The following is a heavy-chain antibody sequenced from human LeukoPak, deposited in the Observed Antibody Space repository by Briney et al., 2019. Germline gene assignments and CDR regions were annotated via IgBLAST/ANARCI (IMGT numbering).Heavy chain of an antibody. V-gene: IGHV3-23*01. CDR3: AKDRSIGTYYTFDS. CDR2: ISGSGGST. J-gene: IGHJ4*02. CDR1: GFTFSSYA. D-gene: IGHD1-26*01. Sequence: GGSLRLSCAASGFTFSSYAMSWVRQAPGKGLEWVSAISGSGGSTYYADSVKGRFTISRDNSKNTLYLQMSSLTAKDTAVYYCAKDRSIGTYYTFDSWGQGTLVTVSS.